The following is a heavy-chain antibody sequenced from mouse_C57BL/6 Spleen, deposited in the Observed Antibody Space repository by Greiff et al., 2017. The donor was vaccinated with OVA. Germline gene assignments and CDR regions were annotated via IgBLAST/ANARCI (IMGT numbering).Heavy chain of an antibody. CDR3: ARVDYGNYAFDY. V-gene: IGHV1-50*01. Sequence: QVQLQQPGAELVKPGASVKMSCKASGYTFTSYWITWVKQRPGQGLEWIGEIDPSDSYTNYNQKFKGKATLTVDTSSSTAYMQLSSLTSEDSAVYYCARVDYGNYAFDYWGQGTTLTVSS. D-gene: IGHD2-1*01. J-gene: IGHJ2*01. CDR1: GYTFTSYW. CDR2: IDPSDSYT.